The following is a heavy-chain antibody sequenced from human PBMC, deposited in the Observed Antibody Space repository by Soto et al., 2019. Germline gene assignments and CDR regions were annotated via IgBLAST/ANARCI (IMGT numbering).Heavy chain of an antibody. CDR2: ISSSSSYI. Sequence: EVQLVESGGGLVKPGGSLRLSCVASGFTFSSYSMNWVRQAPGKGLEWVSSISSSSSYIYYADSVKGRFTISRDNAKNSLYLQMNSLRAEDTAVYYCAKDVAGFWWLEADYWGQGTLVTVSS. J-gene: IGHJ4*02. D-gene: IGHD6-19*01. CDR1: GFTFSSYS. CDR3: AKDVAGFWWLEADY. V-gene: IGHV3-21*01.